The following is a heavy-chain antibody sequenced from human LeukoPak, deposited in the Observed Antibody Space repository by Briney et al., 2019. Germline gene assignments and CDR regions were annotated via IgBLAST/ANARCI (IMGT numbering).Heavy chain of an antibody. CDR3: ARGKYYDSSGYSRRAFDI. V-gene: IGHV4-34*01. Sequence: PSETLSLTCAVYGGSFSGYYWSWIRQPQGKGLEWIGEINHSGSTNYNPSLKSRVTISVDTSKNQFSLKLSSVTAADTAVYYCARGKYYDSSGYSRRAFDIWGQGTMVTVSS. D-gene: IGHD3-22*01. CDR1: GGSFSGYY. J-gene: IGHJ3*02. CDR2: INHSGST.